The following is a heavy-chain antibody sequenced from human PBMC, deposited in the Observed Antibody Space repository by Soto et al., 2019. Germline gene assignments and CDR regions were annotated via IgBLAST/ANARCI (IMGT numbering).Heavy chain of an antibody. CDR3: ARQHRALSYFGMDV. Sequence: QLVESGGGVVQPGRSLRLSCGASGFTFGSYGMHWVRQAPGKGLEWVAVIWYDGSNKDYADSVKGRFTVSRDNSKNTVDLQMNSLRVEDTAVYYCARQHRALSYFGMDVWGLGTTVTVSS. CDR2: IWYDGSNK. CDR1: GFTFGSYG. J-gene: IGHJ6*02. V-gene: IGHV3-33*01.